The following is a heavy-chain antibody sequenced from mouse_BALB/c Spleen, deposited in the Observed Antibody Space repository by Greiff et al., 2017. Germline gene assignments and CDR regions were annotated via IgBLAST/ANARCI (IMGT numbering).Heavy chain of an antibody. CDR3: AREGGNSFYAMDY. J-gene: IGHJ4*01. Sequence: EVKLMESGGGLVQPGGSLRLSCATSGFTFTDYYMSWVRQPPGKALEWLGFIRNKANGYTTEYSASVKGRFTISRDNSQSILYLQMNTLRAEDSATYYCAREGGNSFYAMDYWGQGTSVTVSS. V-gene: IGHV7-3*02. D-gene: IGHD2-1*01. CDR1: GFTFTDYY. CDR2: IRNKANGYTT.